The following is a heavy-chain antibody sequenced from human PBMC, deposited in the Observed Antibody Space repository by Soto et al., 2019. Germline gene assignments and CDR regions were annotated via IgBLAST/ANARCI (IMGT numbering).Heavy chain of an antibody. CDR2: INYSGRYM. J-gene: IGHJ4*02. V-gene: IGHV3-21*01. CDR1: GFSFSSSD. CDR3: ARVAY. Sequence: GGSLRLSCATSGFSFSSSDMTWVRQAPGKGLEYVSSINYSGRYMFYAGSLRGRFIISRDNAQNSLFLQMNTLRPEDSAIYYCARVAYWGPGTQVTVSS.